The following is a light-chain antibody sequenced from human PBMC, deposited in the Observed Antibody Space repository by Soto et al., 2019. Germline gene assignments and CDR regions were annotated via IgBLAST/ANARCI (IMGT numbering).Light chain of an antibody. CDR3: VQGSQWPIT. J-gene: IGKJ5*01. V-gene: IGKV3-15*01. CDR1: QGIGIT. CDR2: DSS. Sequence: IVLTHSPAALSVSPGERVTLSCRASQGIGITLAWYQQKPGQTPRLLIYDSSTRATGIPARFSGSGSGTDFTLKISRVEAEDVGVYYCVQGSQWPITFGQGTRLEIK.